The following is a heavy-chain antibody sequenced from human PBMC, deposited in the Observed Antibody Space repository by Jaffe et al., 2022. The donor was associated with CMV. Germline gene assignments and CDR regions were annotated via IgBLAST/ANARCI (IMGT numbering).Heavy chain of an antibody. Sequence: EVQLVESGGGLVQPGRSLRLSCAASGFTFDDYAMHWVRQAPGKGLEWVSGISWNSGSIGYADSVKGRFTISRDNAKNSLYLQMNSLRAEDTALYYCAKDMGGYHYYYGMDVWGQGTTVTVSS. CDR1: GFTFDDYA. CDR2: ISWNSGSI. CDR3: AKDMGGYHYYYGMDV. V-gene: IGHV3-9*01. J-gene: IGHJ6*02. D-gene: IGHD2-15*01.